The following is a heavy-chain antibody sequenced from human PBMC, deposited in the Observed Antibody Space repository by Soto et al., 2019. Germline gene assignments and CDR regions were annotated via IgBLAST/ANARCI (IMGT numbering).Heavy chain of an antibody. Sequence: GGSLRLSCAASGFTFSSYGMHWVRQAPGKGLEWVAVISYDGSNKYYADSVKGRFTISRDNSKNTLYLQMNSLRAEDTAVYYCAKGRVDTAMLYYYGMDVWGQGTTVTVSS. V-gene: IGHV3-30*18. CDR3: AKGRVDTAMLYYYGMDV. D-gene: IGHD5-18*01. CDR2: ISYDGSNK. CDR1: GFTFSSYG. J-gene: IGHJ6*02.